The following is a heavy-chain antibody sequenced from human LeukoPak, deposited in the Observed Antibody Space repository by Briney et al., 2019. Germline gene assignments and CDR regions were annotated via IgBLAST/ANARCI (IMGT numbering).Heavy chain of an antibody. CDR2: ISYDGSNK. D-gene: IGHD5-24*01. CDR1: GFTFSSYG. CDR3: AKDLRWLQSYYYYGMDV. V-gene: IGHV3-30*18. J-gene: IGHJ6*02. Sequence: GRSLRLPCAASGFTFSSYGMHWVRQAPGKGLEWVAVISYDGSNKYYADSVKGRFTISRDNSKNTLYLQMNSLRAEDTAVYYCAKDLRWLQSYYYYGMDVWGQGTTVTVSS.